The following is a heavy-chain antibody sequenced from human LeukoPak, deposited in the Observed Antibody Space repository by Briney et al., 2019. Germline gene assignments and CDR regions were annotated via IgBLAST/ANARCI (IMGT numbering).Heavy chain of an antibody. CDR3: VRGGTGNGNYFDF. V-gene: IGHV3-48*01. J-gene: IGHJ4*02. Sequence: GXSVRRSGAGSGFIFSSYSRKWIGQAPGKGLEWRSYIDDRGSTIKYADSGKGRFTIYRDNSKNSMYLQMNGLTGEATAVYYCVRGGTGNGNYFDFWGQGTLVTVS. CDR1: GFIFSSYS. D-gene: IGHD1-1*01. CDR2: IDDRGSTI.